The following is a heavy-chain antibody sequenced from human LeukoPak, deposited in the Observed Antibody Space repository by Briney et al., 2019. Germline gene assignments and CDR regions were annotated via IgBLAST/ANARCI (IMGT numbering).Heavy chain of an antibody. CDR3: ARDNWNYGSSMDV. CDR1: GGSISSYY. J-gene: IGHJ6*02. Sequence: PSETLSLTCTVSGGSISSYYWSWIRQPPGKGLGWIGYIYYSGSTNYNPSLKSRVTISVDTSKNQFSLKLSSVTAADTAVYYCARDNWNYGSSMDVWGQGTTVTVSS. CDR2: IYYSGST. D-gene: IGHD1-7*01. V-gene: IGHV4-59*01.